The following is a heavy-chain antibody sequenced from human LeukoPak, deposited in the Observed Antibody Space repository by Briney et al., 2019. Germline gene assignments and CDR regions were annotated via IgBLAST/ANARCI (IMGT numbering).Heavy chain of an antibody. J-gene: IGHJ5*02. CDR3: ATHSTPGTNLTWFAR. CDR2: IYYSGST. D-gene: IGHD1-1*01. V-gene: IGHV4-59*01. Sequence: SETLSLTCTVSGGSISSYYWSWSPQPPGKGLEWIGYIYYSGSTNYNPSLKSRVTISVDTSKSQFSLRLSSVTAADTAVYYSATHSTPGTNLTWFARCGQGTLVTVSS. CDR1: GGSISSYY.